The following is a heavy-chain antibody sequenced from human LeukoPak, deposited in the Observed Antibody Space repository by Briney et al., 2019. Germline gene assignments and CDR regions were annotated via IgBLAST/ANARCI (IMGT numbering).Heavy chain of an antibody. Sequence: STISGSGDYTYYADSVKGRFSISRDNSKNTLYLQMNSLRVEDTAVYYCAKFVGSGWYNFDYWGQGTLVTVSS. CDR2: ISGSGDYT. CDR3: AKFVGSGWYNFDY. V-gene: IGHV3-23*01. D-gene: IGHD6-19*01. J-gene: IGHJ4*02.